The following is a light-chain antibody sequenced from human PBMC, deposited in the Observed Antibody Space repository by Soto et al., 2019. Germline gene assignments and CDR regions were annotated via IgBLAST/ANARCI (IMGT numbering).Light chain of an antibody. J-gene: IGKJ1*01. CDR1: RSLVYSDGNAY. CDR2: KAS. V-gene: IGKV2-30*01. CDR3: MQATLWPPT. Sequence: DVVMTPSPLSLPVTLGQPASISCRSSRSLVYSDGNAYLNWFQQRPGQSPRRLIYKASNRDSGVPDRFSGSGSGTDFTLQISRVEAEDVGVYYCMQATLWPPTFGRGTRVEIK.